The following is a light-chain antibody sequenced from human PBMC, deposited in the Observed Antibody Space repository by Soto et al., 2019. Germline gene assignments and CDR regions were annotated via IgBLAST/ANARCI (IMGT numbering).Light chain of an antibody. V-gene: IGKV1-39*01. J-gene: IGKJ4*01. CDR1: QSISSY. Sequence: DIHMTQSPSSLSASVGDRGTITCRASQSISSYLNWYQQKPGKAPKLLIYAASSLQSGVPSRFSGSGSGTEFTLTISSLQPDDFATYYCQQYNSYPLTFGGGTKVDIK. CDR3: QQYNSYPLT. CDR2: AAS.